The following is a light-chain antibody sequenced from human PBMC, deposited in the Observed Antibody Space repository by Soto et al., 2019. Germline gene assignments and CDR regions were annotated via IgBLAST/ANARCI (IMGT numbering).Light chain of an antibody. CDR1: ESVSSNY. Sequence: EIVLTQSPGTLSLSPGERATLSCRATESVSSNYLAWYQQKPGQAPRVLIYGASIRATGIPDRFSGSGSETDFTLTISRLEPEDFAVYYCQQYNNWPPITFGQGTRLEIK. V-gene: IGKV3-20*01. J-gene: IGKJ5*01. CDR3: QQYNNWPPIT. CDR2: GAS.